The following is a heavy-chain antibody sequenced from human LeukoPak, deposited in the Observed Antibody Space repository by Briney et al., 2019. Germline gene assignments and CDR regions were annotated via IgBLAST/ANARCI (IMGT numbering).Heavy chain of an antibody. CDR3: ARSLDEDLAFDI. D-gene: IGHD3/OR15-3a*01. J-gene: IGHJ3*02. V-gene: IGHV1-18*01. CDR2: ISTYNGNT. CDR1: GYSFVLYG. Sequence: ASVKVSCKASGYSFVLYGISWVRQAPGQGPEWMGWISTYNGNTKYAEKFQGRVTMTTDTPTSTAYMELRSLRSDDTAVYYCARSLDEDLAFDIWGQGTMVTVSS.